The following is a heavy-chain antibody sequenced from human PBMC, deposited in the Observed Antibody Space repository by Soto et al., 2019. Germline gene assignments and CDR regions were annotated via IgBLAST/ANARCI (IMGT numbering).Heavy chain of an antibody. CDR1: GYTFTNYG. J-gene: IGHJ6*02. CDR3: ARGVPYGSGRGGMDV. CDR2: ISGYDGNT. V-gene: IGHV1-18*01. D-gene: IGHD3-10*01. Sequence: QVQLVQSGAEVKKPGASVKVSCKASGYTFTNYGINWVRQAPGQGLEWMGWISGYDGNTNYAQKLQGRVTMTIDTSTSTAYMDLRSLRSDDTAVYFCARGVPYGSGRGGMDVWGQGTTVTVSS.